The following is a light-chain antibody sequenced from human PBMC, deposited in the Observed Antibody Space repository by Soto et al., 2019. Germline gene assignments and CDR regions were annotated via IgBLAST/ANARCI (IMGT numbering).Light chain of an antibody. V-gene: IGKV3-20*01. Sequence: EIVLTQSPGTLSLSPGERATLSCRASQIIFNNYLAWHQQKPGQAPRLLIYGASSRASGIPDRFSGSGSGTDFTLTISRLEPEDFAVYYCQQYGNSPIFTFGPGTKVDIK. CDR2: GAS. CDR1: QIIFNNY. J-gene: IGKJ3*01. CDR3: QQYGNSPIFT.